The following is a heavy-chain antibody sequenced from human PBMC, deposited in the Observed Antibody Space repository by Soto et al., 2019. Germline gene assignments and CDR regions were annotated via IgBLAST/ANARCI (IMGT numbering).Heavy chain of an antibody. Sequence: EVQLLESGGGLVQPGGSLRLSCAASGFTFSSYAMSWVRQAPGKGLEWVSAISGSGGSTYYADSVKGRLTISRDNSKNTLYLQMNSLRADDTAVYYCAKDQLRGYSYGRSDYWGQGTLVTVSS. J-gene: IGHJ4*02. CDR3: AKDQLRGYSYGRSDY. CDR2: ISGSGGST. D-gene: IGHD5-18*01. V-gene: IGHV3-23*01. CDR1: GFTFSSYA.